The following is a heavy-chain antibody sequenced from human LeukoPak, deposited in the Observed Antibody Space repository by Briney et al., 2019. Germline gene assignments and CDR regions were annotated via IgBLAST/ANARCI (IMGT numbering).Heavy chain of an antibody. CDR3: ATQRDGYYNDDFDM. CDR2: LDYSGST. Sequence: PSETLSLTCTVSGGSVRSGGYYWNWIRKHPGKGLEWIGYLDYSGSTNYNPSLKSRISISTDTSKNQISLKLTSLTAADTAEYYYATQRDGYYNDDFDMWGQGTLVIVSS. CDR1: GGSVRSGGYY. D-gene: IGHD5-24*01. J-gene: IGHJ3*02. V-gene: IGHV4-31*03.